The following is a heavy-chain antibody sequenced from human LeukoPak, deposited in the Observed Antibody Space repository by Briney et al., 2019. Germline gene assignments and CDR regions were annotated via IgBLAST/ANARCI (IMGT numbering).Heavy chain of an antibody. CDR3: ARLGYYDFWSGYYHPYYFDY. V-gene: IGHV4-30-4*01. J-gene: IGHJ4*02. CDR1: GGSINSGDYY. D-gene: IGHD3-3*01. CDR2: IYYSGST. Sequence: SQTLSLTCTVSGGSINSGDYYWSWIRQSPGKGLEWIGYIYYSGSTYYNPSLKSRITISVDTSKNQFSLKLSSVTAADTAVYYCARLGYYDFWSGYYHPYYFDYWGQGTLVTVSS.